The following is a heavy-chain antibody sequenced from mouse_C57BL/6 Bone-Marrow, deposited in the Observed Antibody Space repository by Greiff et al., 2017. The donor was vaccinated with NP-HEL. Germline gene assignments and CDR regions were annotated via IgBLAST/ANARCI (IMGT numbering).Heavy chain of an antibody. J-gene: IGHJ1*03. Sequence: EVQRVESGGDLVKPGGSLKLSCAASGFTFSSYGMSWVRQTPDKRLEWVATISSGGSYTYYPDSVKGRFTISRDNAKNTLYLQMSSLKSEDTAMYYCARHHSNPWYFDVWGTGTTVTVSS. D-gene: IGHD2-5*01. CDR3: ARHHSNPWYFDV. CDR1: GFTFSSYG. V-gene: IGHV5-6*01. CDR2: ISSGGSYT.